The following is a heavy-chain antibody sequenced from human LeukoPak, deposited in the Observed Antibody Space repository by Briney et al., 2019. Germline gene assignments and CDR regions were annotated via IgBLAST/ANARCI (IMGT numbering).Heavy chain of an antibody. D-gene: IGHD3-22*01. V-gene: IGHV1-2*02. CDR2: INPNSGGT. J-gene: IGHJ4*02. CDR1: GYTFTGYY. CDR3: ARPTNYYDSSGYSS. Sequence: ASVKVSCKASGYTFTGYYMHWVRQAPGQGLEWMGWINPNSGGTNYAQKFQGRVTMTRDTSISTAYMELSRLRSDDTAVYYCARPTNYYDSSGYSSWGQGTLVTVSS.